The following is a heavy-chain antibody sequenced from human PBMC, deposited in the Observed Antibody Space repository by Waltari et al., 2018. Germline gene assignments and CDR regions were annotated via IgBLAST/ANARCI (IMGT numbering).Heavy chain of an antibody. V-gene: IGHV1-46*01. CDR2: INPRGGST. CDR3: ARDTGALWMDV. D-gene: IGHD2-21*01. Sequence: QVQLVQSGAEVKKPGASVKISCKTSEYTFTSSYIHWVRQAPGQGLEWMGIINPRGGSTIYAQKFQGRVTRTRDTSTSTVYMELSSLRSEDTAVYHCARDTGALWMDVWGQGTTVTVSS. CDR1: EYTFTSSY. J-gene: IGHJ6*02.